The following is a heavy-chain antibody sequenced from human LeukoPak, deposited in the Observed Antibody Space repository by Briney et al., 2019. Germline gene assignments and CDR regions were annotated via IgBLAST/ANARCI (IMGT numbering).Heavy chain of an antibody. D-gene: IGHD3/OR15-3a*01. Sequence: GGSLRLSCGASGFTLSDSYMSWIRQAPGEGLEWISYILMSTNYTSYAASVKGRFTISRDNAKNSLYLQMNSLRAEDTALYYCAKEGGTRGTFDVWGQGTMVTVSS. V-gene: IGHV3-11*05. J-gene: IGHJ3*01. CDR2: ILMSTNYT. CDR1: GFTLSDSY. CDR3: AKEGGTRGTFDV.